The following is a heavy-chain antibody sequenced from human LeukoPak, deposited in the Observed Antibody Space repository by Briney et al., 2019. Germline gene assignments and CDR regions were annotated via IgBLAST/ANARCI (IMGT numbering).Heavy chain of an antibody. J-gene: IGHJ3*02. CDR2: IRSSSSYI. V-gene: IGHV3-21*01. D-gene: IGHD3-22*01. CDR3: ARDYYYDSSGYIPAGDAFDI. CDR1: GFTFRSYG. Sequence: GGSLRLSCAASGFTFRSYGMNWVRLPPGKGLEWVSSIRSSSSYIYYADSVKGRFTISRDNAKNLLYLQMNSLRAEDTAVYYCARDYYYDSSGYIPAGDAFDIWGQGTMVTVSS.